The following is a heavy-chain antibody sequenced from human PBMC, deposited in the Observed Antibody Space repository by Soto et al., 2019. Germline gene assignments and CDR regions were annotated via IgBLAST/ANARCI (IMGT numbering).Heavy chain of an antibody. CDR3: ARLLYDSRGYYYFDY. V-gene: IGHV4-31*03. Sequence: SETLSPTCTVSGGSISSGGYYWSWIRQHPGKGLEWIGYIYYSGSTYYNPSLKSRVTISVDTSKNQFSLKLSSVTAADTAVYYCARLLYDSRGYYYFDYWGQGTLVTVSS. CDR1: GGSISSGGYY. D-gene: IGHD3-22*01. J-gene: IGHJ4*02. CDR2: IYYSGST.